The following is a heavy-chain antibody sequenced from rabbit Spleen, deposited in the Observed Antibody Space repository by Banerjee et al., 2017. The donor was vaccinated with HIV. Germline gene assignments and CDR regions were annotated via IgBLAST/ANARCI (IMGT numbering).Heavy chain of an antibody. CDR3: ARDLVAVIGWNFNL. J-gene: IGHJ4*01. D-gene: IGHD1-1*01. CDR2: IYIGGGNT. Sequence: QEQLEESGGGLVKPEGSLTLTCTASGFSFSRYYYMCWVRQAPGKGLEWIACIYIGGGNTYYASWAKGRFTISKTSTTVDLKMTSLTAADTATYFCARDLVAVIGWNFNLWGQGTLVTVS. CDR1: GFSFSRYYY. V-gene: IGHV1S45*01.